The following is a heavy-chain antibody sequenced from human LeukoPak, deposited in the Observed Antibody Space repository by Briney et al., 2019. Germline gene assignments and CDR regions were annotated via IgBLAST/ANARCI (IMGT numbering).Heavy chain of an antibody. D-gene: IGHD3-22*01. J-gene: IGHJ6*03. CDR2: ISSSGSTI. Sequence: GGSLRLSCAASGFTFSSYEMNWVRQAPGKGLEWVSYISSSGSTIYYADSVKGRFTISRDNAKNSLYLQMNSLRAEDTAVYYCARGINLWYYDSSGTGGYYYMDVWGKGTTVTVSS. CDR3: ARGINLWYYDSSGTGGYYYMDV. CDR1: GFTFSSYE. V-gene: IGHV3-48*03.